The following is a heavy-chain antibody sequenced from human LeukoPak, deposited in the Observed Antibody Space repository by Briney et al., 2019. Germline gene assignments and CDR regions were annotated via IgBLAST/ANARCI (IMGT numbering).Heavy chain of an antibody. CDR1: GYTFTSYY. CDR2: INPSGGST. V-gene: IGHV1-46*01. D-gene: IGHD3-22*01. J-gene: IGHJ4*02. Sequence: ASVQVSCKASGYTFTSYYMHWVRQAPGQGLEWMGIINPSGGSTSYAQKFQGRVTMTRDTSTSTVYMELSSLRSEDTAVYYCARDHHYYDSSGYYPFFLFDYWGQGTLVTVSS. CDR3: ARDHHYYDSSGYYPFFLFDY.